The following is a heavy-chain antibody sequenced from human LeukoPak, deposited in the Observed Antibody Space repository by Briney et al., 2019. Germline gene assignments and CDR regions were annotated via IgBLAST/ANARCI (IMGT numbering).Heavy chain of an antibody. Sequence: GESLKISCKGSGYSFTSYWITWVRQMPGKGLEWMGIIYPGDSDTRYSPSFQGQVTISAVKSISTAYLQWSSLKASDTAMYYCARHLLVNQVGDFAYWGQGTLVTVSS. CDR2: IYPGDSDT. CDR1: GYSFTSYW. D-gene: IGHD1-14*01. J-gene: IGHJ4*02. V-gene: IGHV5-51*01. CDR3: ARHLLVNQVGDFAY.